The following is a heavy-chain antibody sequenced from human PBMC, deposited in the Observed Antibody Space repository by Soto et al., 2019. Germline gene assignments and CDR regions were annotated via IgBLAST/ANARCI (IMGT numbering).Heavy chain of an antibody. D-gene: IGHD3-3*01. Sequence: SETLSLTCTVSGGSISSYYWSWTRQPPGKGLEWIGYSYYSGTTNYNPSLKSRVTISVDTSKNQFSLKLSSVTAADTAVYYCARLYGSTVHNVFWRGYCFDYWGHGTLVTVSS. CDR3: ARLYGSTVHNVFWRGYCFDY. CDR1: GGSISSYY. CDR2: SYYSGTT. J-gene: IGHJ4*01. V-gene: IGHV4-59*08.